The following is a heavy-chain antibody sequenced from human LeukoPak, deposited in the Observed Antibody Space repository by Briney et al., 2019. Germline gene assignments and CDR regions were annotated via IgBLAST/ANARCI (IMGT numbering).Heavy chain of an antibody. D-gene: IGHD2-15*01. Sequence: PSETLSLTCTVSGGSINNYYWSWIRQPAGKGLEWIGRIYTRGSTNYNPSLKSRVTMSVDTSKNQFSLKLSSVTAADTAVYYCARRPYCSADTCSGGDAFDIWGQGTMASVSS. CDR2: IYTRGST. CDR3: ARRPYCSADTCSGGDAFDI. CDR1: GGSINNYY. J-gene: IGHJ3*02. V-gene: IGHV4-4*07.